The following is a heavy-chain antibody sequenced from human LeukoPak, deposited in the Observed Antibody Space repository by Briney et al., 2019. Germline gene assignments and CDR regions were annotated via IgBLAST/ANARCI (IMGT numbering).Heavy chain of an antibody. CDR2: VSTSSGYI. J-gene: IGHJ4*02. Sequence: GGSLRLSCAASGFTFSSYTMNWVRQAPGKGLEWVSSVSTSSGYIYYADSVKGRFTISRDNAKNSLYLQMNSLRAEDTAVYYCARDLDCSSTNCTGSFGYWGQGTLVTVSS. CDR3: ARDLDCSSTNCTGSFGY. CDR1: GFTFSSYT. D-gene: IGHD2-2*01. V-gene: IGHV3-21*01.